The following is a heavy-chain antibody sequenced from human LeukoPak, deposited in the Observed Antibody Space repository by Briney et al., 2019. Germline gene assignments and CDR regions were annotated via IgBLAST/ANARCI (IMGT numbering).Heavy chain of an antibody. CDR3: AKGAVVVPAAIYYYYYMDV. D-gene: IGHD2-2*01. J-gene: IGHJ6*03. CDR1: GFTFSSYG. Sequence: GGSLRLSCAASGFTFSSYGMHWVRQAPGKGLEWVAFIRYDGSNKYYADSVKGRFTISRDNSKNTLYLQMNSLRAEDTAVYYCAKGAVVVPAAIYYYYYMDVWGKGTTVTVSS. CDR2: IRYDGSNK. V-gene: IGHV3-30*02.